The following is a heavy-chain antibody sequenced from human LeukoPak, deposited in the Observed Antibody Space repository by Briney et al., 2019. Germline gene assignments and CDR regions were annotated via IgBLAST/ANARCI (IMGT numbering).Heavy chain of an antibody. V-gene: IGHV4-59*01. Sequence: SETLSLTCTVSGDSISSYYWSWIRQPPGKGLEWIGYIYYSGSTNYNPSLKSRVTISVDTSKNQFSLKLSSVTAADTAVYYCARARGYSGYAYFDYWGQGTPVIVSS. CDR1: GDSISSYY. D-gene: IGHD5-12*01. CDR3: ARARGYSGYAYFDY. J-gene: IGHJ4*02. CDR2: IYYSGST.